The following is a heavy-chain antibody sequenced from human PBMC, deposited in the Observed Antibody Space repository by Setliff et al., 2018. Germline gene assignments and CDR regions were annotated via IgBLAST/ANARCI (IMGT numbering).Heavy chain of an antibody. CDR2: IYPGDSDT. Sequence: GESLKISCKGSGYTFTNSWIGWVRQMPGKGLEWMGIIYPGDSDTRYSPSFQGQVTISADKSISIAYLQWSSLKASDTAMYYCARQAISGSDAFDSWGQGTLVTVSS. J-gene: IGHJ3*02. V-gene: IGHV5-51*01. D-gene: IGHD3-3*01. CDR3: ARQAISGSDAFDS. CDR1: GYTFTNSW.